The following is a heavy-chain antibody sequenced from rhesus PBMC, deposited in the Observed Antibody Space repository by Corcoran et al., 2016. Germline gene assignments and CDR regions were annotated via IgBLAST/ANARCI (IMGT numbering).Heavy chain of an antibody. J-gene: IGHJ3*01. CDR2: IYWDHDK. V-gene: IGHV2-1*01. Sequence: QVTLKESGPALVNPTQTLTLTCTFSGFSLSTRGMGVGWLRQPPRKTLEWLAHIYWDHDKRYSTSLKSRLTISKDTAKNQVVLTMTNMDPVDTATYYCARRGDPGGAFDFWGQGLRVTVSS. CDR1: GFSLSTRGMG. CDR3: ARRGDPGGAFDF. D-gene: IGHD3-34*01.